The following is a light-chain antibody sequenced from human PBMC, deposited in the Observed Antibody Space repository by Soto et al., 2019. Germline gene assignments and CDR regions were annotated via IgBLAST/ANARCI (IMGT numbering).Light chain of an antibody. Sequence: QSALTQPASVSGTPGQSITISCTGTSSDVGGYNFVSWYQHHPGKAPKLIIYDVTYRPSGVSNRFSGSKSGNTASLTISGLQAADEADYYCTSYSNSNTLPYVFGTGTKLTV. J-gene: IGLJ1*01. CDR3: TSYSNSNTLPYV. CDR1: SSDVGGYNF. V-gene: IGLV2-14*03. CDR2: DVT.